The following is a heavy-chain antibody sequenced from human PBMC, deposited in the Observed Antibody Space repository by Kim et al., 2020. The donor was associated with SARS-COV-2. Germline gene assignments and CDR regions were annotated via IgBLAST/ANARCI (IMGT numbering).Heavy chain of an antibody. V-gene: IGHV4-39*01. Sequence: SETLSLTCTVSGGSISSSSYYWGWIRQPPGKGLEWIGSIYYSGSTYYNPSLKSRVTISVDTSKNQFSLKLSSVTAADTAVYYCARLPTDGGMDVWGQGTTVTVSS. J-gene: IGHJ6*02. CDR1: GGSISSSSYY. CDR2: IYYSGST. CDR3: ARLPTDGGMDV.